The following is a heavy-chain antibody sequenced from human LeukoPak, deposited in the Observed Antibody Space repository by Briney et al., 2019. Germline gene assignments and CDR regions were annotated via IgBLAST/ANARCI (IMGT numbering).Heavy chain of an antibody. CDR3: TTAACTAMPDY. CDR2: IKSKTDGRTT. Sequence: GGSLSLSCAASGFTFRNACMLWLRQAPGKARECVVRIKSKTDGRTTDDAAPVKGRFTITRDDSKNTLYLQMNSLKTEDTAVYYCTTAACTAMPDYWGQGTLVTVSS. D-gene: IGHD5-18*01. CDR1: GFTFRNAC. V-gene: IGHV3-15*01. J-gene: IGHJ4*02.